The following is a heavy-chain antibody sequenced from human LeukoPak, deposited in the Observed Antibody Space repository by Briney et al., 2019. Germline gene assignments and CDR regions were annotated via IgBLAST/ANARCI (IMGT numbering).Heavy chain of an antibody. CDR1: GNYW. J-gene: IGHJ4*02. CDR3: VSFYETY. V-gene: IGHV3-74*01. CDR2: INSDGSWT. Sequence: GGSLRLSCAASGNYWMHWVRQAPGKGLVWVSHINSDGSWTSYADSVKGRFTISKDNAKNTVFLQMNSLRAEDTAVYYCVSFYETYWGRGTLVTVSS. D-gene: IGHD2/OR15-2a*01.